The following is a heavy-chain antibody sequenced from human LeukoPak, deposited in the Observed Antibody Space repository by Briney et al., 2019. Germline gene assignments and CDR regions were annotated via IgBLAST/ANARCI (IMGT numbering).Heavy chain of an antibody. CDR2: IYYSGST. J-gene: IGHJ4*02. Sequence: SETLSLTCTVSGGSISSSSYYWGWIRQPPGKGLEWIGSIYYSGSTYYNPSLKSRVTISVDTSKNQFSLKLSSVTAADTAVYYCARDSFYDSSGYYYLDWGQGTLVTVSS. CDR1: GGSISSSSYY. V-gene: IGHV4-39*07. CDR3: ARDSFYDSSGYYYLD. D-gene: IGHD3-22*01.